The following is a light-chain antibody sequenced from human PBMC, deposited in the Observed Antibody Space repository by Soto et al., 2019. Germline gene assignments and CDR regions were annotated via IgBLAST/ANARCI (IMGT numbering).Light chain of an antibody. CDR3: AVWDGSLNGVV. CDR2: ANH. J-gene: IGLJ2*01. V-gene: IGLV1-44*01. Sequence: QSVLTQPPSSSETPRQKVTISCSGSSSNLGSNTVNWYQHVPGTAPKLLICANHYRPSGVPGRFSGSKSGTSASLAISGLQSEDEGDYFCAVWDGSLNGVVFGGGTKLTVL. CDR1: SSNLGSNT.